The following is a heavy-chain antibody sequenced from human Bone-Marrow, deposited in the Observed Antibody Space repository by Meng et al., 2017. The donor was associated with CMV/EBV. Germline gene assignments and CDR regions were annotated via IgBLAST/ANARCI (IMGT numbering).Heavy chain of an antibody. V-gene: IGHV3-53*01. CDR3: ARVGDRGWLVLRGYYFDY. CDR1: GFTVSSNY. Sequence: GGSLRLSCAASGFTVSSNYMSWVRQAPGKGLEWVSVIYSGGSTYYADSVKGRFTISRDNSKNTLYLQMNSLRAEDTAVYYCARVGDRGWLVLRGYYFDYWGQGTLVTVSS. CDR2: IYSGGST. J-gene: IGHJ4*02. D-gene: IGHD6-19*01.